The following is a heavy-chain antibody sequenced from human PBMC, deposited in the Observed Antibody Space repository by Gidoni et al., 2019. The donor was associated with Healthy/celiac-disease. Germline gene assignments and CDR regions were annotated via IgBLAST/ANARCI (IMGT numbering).Heavy chain of an antibody. J-gene: IGHJ3*02. CDR2: INHSGST. CDR1: GGSFSGYY. Sequence: QVQLQPSGAGLLKPSETLSVTCAVYGGSFSGYYWSWIRQPPGKGLEWIGEINHSGSTNYNPSLKSRVTISVDTSKNQFSLKLSSVTAADTAVYYCARAGAFDIWGQGTMVTVSS. CDR3: ARAGAFDI. V-gene: IGHV4-34*01.